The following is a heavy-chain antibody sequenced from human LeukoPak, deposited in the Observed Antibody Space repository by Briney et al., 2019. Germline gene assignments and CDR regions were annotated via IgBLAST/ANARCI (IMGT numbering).Heavy chain of an antibody. D-gene: IGHD6-13*01. J-gene: IGHJ6*02. CDR1: GGTFSSYA. CDR2: IIPILGIA. Sequence: SVKVPCKASGGTFSSYAISWVRQAPGQGLEWMGRIIPILGIANYAQKFQGRVTITADKSTSTAYMELSSLRSEDTAVYYCARDWIAAAGDYGMDVWGQGTTVTVSS. V-gene: IGHV1-69*04. CDR3: ARDWIAAAGDYGMDV.